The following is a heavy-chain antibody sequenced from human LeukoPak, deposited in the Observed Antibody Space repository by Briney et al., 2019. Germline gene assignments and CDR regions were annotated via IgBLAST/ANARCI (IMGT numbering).Heavy chain of an antibody. CDR3: ARHFAYSSSSYFDY. D-gene: IGHD6-6*01. J-gene: IGHJ4*02. Sequence: SETLSLTCSVSGGSVSNYYWSWIRQPPGKGLEWIGYVYYTGSTNYNPSLKSRVTMFEDKSKNQFSLRQYSVTVAATAVYYCARHFAYSSSSYFDYWGQGSLVTVSS. CDR2: VYYTGST. V-gene: IGHV4-59*08. CDR1: GGSVSNYY.